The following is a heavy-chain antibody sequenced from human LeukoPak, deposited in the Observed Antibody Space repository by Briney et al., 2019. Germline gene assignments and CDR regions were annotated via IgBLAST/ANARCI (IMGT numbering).Heavy chain of an antibody. CDR3: ANSGSYYYGSGSYLEPYYFDY. Sequence: GGSLRLSCAASGFIFSSYEMNWVRQAPGKGLEWVSYISSSGSTIYYADSVKGRFTISRDNSKNTLYLQMNSLRAEDTAVYYCANSGSYYYGSGSYLEPYYFDYWGQGTLVTVSS. J-gene: IGHJ4*02. D-gene: IGHD3-10*01. V-gene: IGHV3-48*03. CDR2: ISSSGSTI. CDR1: GFIFSSYE.